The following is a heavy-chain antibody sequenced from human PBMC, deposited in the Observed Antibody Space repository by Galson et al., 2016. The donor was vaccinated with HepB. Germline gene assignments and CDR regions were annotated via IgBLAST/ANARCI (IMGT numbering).Heavy chain of an antibody. Sequence: SETLSLTCAVNGGSFSGYYWTWIRQTPGMGLEWIGEINESGNTRYNPSLRSRVIVSLDTAKNQFSLKLSSVTAADAAVYYCARGRRVRGVTTKFNWIDPWGQGTLVTVSS. CDR2: INESGNT. V-gene: IGHV4-34*01. CDR3: ARGRRVRGVTTKFNWIDP. D-gene: IGHD3-10*01. J-gene: IGHJ5*02. CDR1: GGSFSGYY.